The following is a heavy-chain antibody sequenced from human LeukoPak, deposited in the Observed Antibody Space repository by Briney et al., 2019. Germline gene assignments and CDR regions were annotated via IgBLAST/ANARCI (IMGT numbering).Heavy chain of an antibody. Sequence: ASVKVSCKASGYTFTGYYMHWVRQAPGQGLEWMGWINPNSGGTNYAQKFQGRVTMTRDTSISTAYMELSRLRSDDTAVYYCARDPYYGSGSYYYYYMDVWGKGTTVTISS. J-gene: IGHJ6*03. CDR3: ARDPYYGSGSYYYYYMDV. D-gene: IGHD3-10*01. CDR1: GYTFTGYY. CDR2: INPNSGGT. V-gene: IGHV1-2*02.